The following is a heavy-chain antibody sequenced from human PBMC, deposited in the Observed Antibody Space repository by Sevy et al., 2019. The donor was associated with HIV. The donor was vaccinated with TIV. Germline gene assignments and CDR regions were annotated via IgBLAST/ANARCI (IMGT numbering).Heavy chain of an antibody. V-gene: IGHV3-9*01. J-gene: IGHJ4*02. CDR1: GFTFDDFA. CDR3: AKDMGATGIAVVAN. Sequence: GGSLRLSCAASGFTFDDFAMHWVRQVPGKGLEWVSGLNWDSGSVAYADSVKGRFTISRDNAKNALFLQMNSLRAEDTALYYCAKDMGATGIAVVANWGQGIQVTASS. D-gene: IGHD6-19*01. CDR2: LNWDSGSV.